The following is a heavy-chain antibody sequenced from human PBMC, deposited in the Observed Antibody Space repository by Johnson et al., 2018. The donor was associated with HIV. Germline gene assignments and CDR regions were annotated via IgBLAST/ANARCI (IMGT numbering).Heavy chain of an antibody. CDR3: ARSLVYSLLDAFDV. CDR1: GFTFSNYD. D-gene: IGHD1-26*01. Sequence: QVQLVESGGGVVQPGRSLRLSCEASGFTFSNYDMHWVRQAPRTGLEWVALIRYDGNNKYYVDSVKGRFTVSRDNSKNTLYLQMNSLRAEDAAVYYCARSLVYSLLDAFDVWGQGAMVTVTS. J-gene: IGHJ3*01. CDR2: IRYDGNNK. V-gene: IGHV3-33*01.